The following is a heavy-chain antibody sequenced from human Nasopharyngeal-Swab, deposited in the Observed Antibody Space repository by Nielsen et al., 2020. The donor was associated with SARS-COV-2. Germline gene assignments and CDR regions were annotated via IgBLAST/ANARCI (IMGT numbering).Heavy chain of an antibody. CDR3: ARGGYCSSTSCASYYYYMDV. J-gene: IGHJ6*03. CDR1: GYTFTSYA. D-gene: IGHD2-2*01. V-gene: IGHV1-3*01. CDR2: INAGNGNT. Sequence: ASVKVSCKAFGYTFTSYAMHWVRQAPGQRLEWMGWINAGNGNTKYSQKFQGRVTITRDTSASTAYMELSSLRSEDTAVYYCARGGYCSSTSCASYYYYMDVWGKGTTVTVSS.